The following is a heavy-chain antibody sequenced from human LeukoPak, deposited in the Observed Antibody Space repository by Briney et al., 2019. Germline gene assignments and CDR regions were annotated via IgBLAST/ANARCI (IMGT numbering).Heavy chain of an antibody. Sequence: SETLSLTSTVSGGSISSYYWSWIRQRPGKGLEWIGYIDYSGYTNYNPSLKSRVTISVDTSKNQFSLKLTSVTAADTAVYFCATGGYYGSGNDFRFDPWGQGTLVTVSS. D-gene: IGHD3-10*01. CDR1: GGSISSYY. CDR2: IDYSGYT. CDR3: ATGGYYGSGNDFRFDP. V-gene: IGHV4-59*13. J-gene: IGHJ5*02.